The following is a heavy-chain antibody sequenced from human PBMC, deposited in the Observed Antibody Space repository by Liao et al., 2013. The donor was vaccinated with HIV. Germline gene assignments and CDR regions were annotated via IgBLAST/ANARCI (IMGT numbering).Heavy chain of an antibody. V-gene: IGHV4-61*02. CDR2: VYTNGDS. D-gene: IGHD4-17*01. Sequence: QVQLQESGPGLVKPSQTLSLTCAVSGGAMSSATYYWSWIRQPAGKGLEWIGRVYTNGDSDSSPSLKSRVTISVDTSRNQFSLNLQSATAADTAVYYCARLVYGDYEGGYYYYYYMDVWGKGTTVTVSS. J-gene: IGHJ6*03. CDR1: GGAMSSATYY. CDR3: ARLVYGDYEGGYYYYYYMDV.